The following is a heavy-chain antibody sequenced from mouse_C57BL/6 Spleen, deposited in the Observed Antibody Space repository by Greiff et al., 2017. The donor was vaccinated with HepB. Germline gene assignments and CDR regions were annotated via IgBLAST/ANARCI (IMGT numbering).Heavy chain of an antibody. CDR3: ARKIDYYGSSYCAMGY. CDR2: IYPGSGST. J-gene: IGHJ4*01. D-gene: IGHD1-1*01. V-gene: IGHV1-55*01. CDR1: GYTFTSYW. Sequence: QVQLQQPGAELVKPGASVKMSCKASGYTFTSYWITWVKQRPGQGLEWIGDIYPGSGSTNYNEKFKSKATLTVDTSSSTAYMQLSSLTSEDSAVYYCARKIDYYGSSYCAMGYWGQGTSVTVSS.